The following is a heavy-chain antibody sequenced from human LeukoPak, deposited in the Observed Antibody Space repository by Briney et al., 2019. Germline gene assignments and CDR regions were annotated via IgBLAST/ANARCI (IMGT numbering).Heavy chain of an antibody. Sequence: GGTLRLSCAASGFTFSSYGMSWVRQAPGKGLEWVAVISYDGSNKYYADSVKGRFTISRDNSKNTLYLQMNSLRAEDTAVYYCAKAPGGIVGYWGQGTLVTVSS. V-gene: IGHV3-30*18. CDR1: GFTFSSYG. J-gene: IGHJ4*02. D-gene: IGHD3-16*01. CDR2: ISYDGSNK. CDR3: AKAPGGIVGY.